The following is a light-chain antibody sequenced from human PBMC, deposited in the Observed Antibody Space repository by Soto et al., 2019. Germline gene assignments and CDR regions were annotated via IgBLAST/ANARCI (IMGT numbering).Light chain of an antibody. J-gene: IGLJ2*01. V-gene: IGLV1-51*01. CDR1: NSNIGNNY. CDR2: DNN. CDR3: AAWDNSLSAVL. Sequence: QSVLTQPPSVSAAPGQKVTISCSGANSNIGNNYVSWYQQFPGTAPQLLIYDNNKRPSGIPDRFSGSKSGTSATLVITGLQTGDEADFYCAAWDNSLSAVLFGGGTKPTVL.